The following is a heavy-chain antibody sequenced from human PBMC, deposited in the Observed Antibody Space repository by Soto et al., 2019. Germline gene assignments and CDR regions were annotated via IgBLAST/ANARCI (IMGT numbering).Heavy chain of an antibody. CDR2: ISGSGGST. V-gene: IGHV3-23*01. CDR1: GFTFSSYA. D-gene: IGHD4-17*01. J-gene: IGHJ4*02. Sequence: GGSRRLSCAASGFTFSSYAMSWVRQAPGKGLEWVSAISGSGGSTYYADSVKGRFTFSRFNSKNPLYLQMNSLRAEDPAVYSIAKDLGGSTPVDYWGQGTLVTVSS. CDR3: AKDLGGSTPVDY.